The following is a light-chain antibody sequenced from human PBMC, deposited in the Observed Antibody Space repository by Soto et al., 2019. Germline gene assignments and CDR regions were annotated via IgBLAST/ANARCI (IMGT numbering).Light chain of an antibody. Sequence: EIVLTQSPATLSLSPGERATLSCRASQSINRHLAWYRQKPGQAPRLLIYEASSRATGIPDRFSGSGSGTDFTLTISRLEPEDFAVYYCQQYRTFGQGTKVE. V-gene: IGKV3-11*01. CDR3: QQYRT. CDR2: EAS. J-gene: IGKJ1*01. CDR1: QSINRH.